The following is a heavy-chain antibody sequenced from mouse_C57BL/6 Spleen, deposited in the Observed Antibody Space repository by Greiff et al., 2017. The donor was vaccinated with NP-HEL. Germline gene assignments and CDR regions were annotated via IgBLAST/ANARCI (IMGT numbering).Heavy chain of an antibody. D-gene: IGHD2-3*01. CDR1: GYTFTSYW. J-gene: IGHJ2*01. V-gene: IGHV1-52*01. Sequence: QVQLQQPGAELVRPGSSVKLSCKASGYTFTSYWMHWVKQRPIQGLEWIGNIDPSDSETHYNQKFKDKATLTVDKSSSTAYMQLSSLTSEDSAVYYCAREGVTRDFDYWGQGTTLTVSS. CDR2: IDPSDSET. CDR3: AREGVTRDFDY.